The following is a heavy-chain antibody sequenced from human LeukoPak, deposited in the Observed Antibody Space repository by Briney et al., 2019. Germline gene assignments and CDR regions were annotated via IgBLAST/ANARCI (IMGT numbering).Heavy chain of an antibody. V-gene: IGHV4-34*01. J-gene: IGHJ4*02. CDR3: ARGYGIAVAGLESDY. D-gene: IGHD6-19*01. CDR2: INHSGST. CDR1: GGSFSGYY. Sequence: NPSETLSLTCAVYGGSFSGYYWSWIRQPPGKGLEWIGEINHSGSTNYNPSLKSRVTISVDTSKNQFSLKLSSVTAADTAVYYCARGYGIAVAGLESDYWGQGTLVTVSS.